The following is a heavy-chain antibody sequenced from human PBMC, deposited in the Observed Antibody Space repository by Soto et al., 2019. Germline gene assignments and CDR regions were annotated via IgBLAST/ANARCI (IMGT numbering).Heavy chain of an antibody. D-gene: IGHD3-9*01. V-gene: IGHV5-10-1*01. CDR3: ARLSTSSYDTQFDY. CDR1: GYSFTSYW. CDR2: IDPSDSYT. J-gene: IGHJ4*02. Sequence: GESLKISCKGSGYSFTSYWINWVRQMPGKGLEWMGIIDPSDSYTNYSPSFQGHVTISADESINTAFLQWSSLKASDTAIYYCARLSTSSYDTQFDYWGQGTTGTVSS.